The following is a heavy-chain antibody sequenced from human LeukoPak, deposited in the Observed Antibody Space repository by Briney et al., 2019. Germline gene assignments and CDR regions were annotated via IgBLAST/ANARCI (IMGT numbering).Heavy chain of an antibody. J-gene: IGHJ4*02. V-gene: IGHV3-21*01. CDR3: ARAQGGYCSSTSCPQSDY. CDR1: GFPFSFYS. Sequence: GGSLRLSCAASGFPFSFYSMNWVRQAPGKGLEWVSSISSISSSSSYLYYADSVKGRFTISRDNSKNTLYLQMNSLRAEDTAVYYCARAQGGYCSSTSCPQSDYWGQGTLVTVSS. D-gene: IGHD2-2*03. CDR2: ISSISSSSSYL.